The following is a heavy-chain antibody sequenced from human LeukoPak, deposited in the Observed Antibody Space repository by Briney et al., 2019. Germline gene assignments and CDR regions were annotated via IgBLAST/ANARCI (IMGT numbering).Heavy chain of an antibody. CDR1: GGSFSGSY. J-gene: IGHJ5*02. CDR2: LIQSVST. CDR3: QKTAYEILTGYRNWFDP. D-gene: IGHD3-9*01. V-gene: IGHV4-34*12. Sequence: SKTPSLTCAVYGGSFSGSYWSRVRQPPVKGLDSIGELIQSVSTNYNPSLKSRVTISVDTSTNQFSLKLSSVTAADTVFFFKQKTAYEILTGYRNWFDPWGQGTLVTVSS.